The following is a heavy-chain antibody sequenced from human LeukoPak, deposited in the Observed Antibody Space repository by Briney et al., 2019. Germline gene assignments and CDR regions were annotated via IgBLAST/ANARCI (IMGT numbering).Heavy chain of an antibody. J-gene: IGHJ4*02. CDR2: ISWNSGTI. CDR3: AKDIWQQLALFDY. V-gene: IGHV3-9*01. D-gene: IGHD6-13*01. CDR1: GVTFADYA. Sequence: GGSLRLSCAASGVTFADYAMHWVRQAPGKGLEWVSGISWNSGTIGYADSVKGRFTISRDNAKNSLYLQMNSLRAEDTALYYCAKDIWQQLALFDYWGQGTLVTVSS.